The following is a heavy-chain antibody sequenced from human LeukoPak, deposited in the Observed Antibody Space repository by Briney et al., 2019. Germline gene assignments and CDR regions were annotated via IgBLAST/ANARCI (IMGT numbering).Heavy chain of an antibody. CDR2: IIPIFGTA. CDR1: GGTFSSYA. J-gene: IGHJ5*02. V-gene: IGHV1-69*06. D-gene: IGHD6-13*01. CDR3: AKDQHSSSWYIDWFDP. Sequence: ASVKVSCKASGGTFSSYAISWVRQAPGQGLEWMGGIIPIFGTANYAQKFQGRVTITADKSTSTAYMELSRLRSEDTAVYYCAKDQHSSSWYIDWFDPWGQGTLVTVSS.